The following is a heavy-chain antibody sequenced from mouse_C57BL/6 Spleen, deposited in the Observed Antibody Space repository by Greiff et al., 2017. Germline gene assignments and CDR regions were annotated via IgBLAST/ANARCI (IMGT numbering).Heavy chain of an antibody. CDR1: GYPFTSYW. D-gene: IGHD2-5*01. CDR2: INPSNGGT. Sequence: QVQLQQSGTELVKPGASVKLSCKASGYPFTSYWMHWVKQRPGQGLEWIGNINPSNGGTNYNAKFKSKATLTVEKSSSTAYMQLSSLTSEDSAVYYCARERSNYVDYYAMDYWGQGTSVTVSS. CDR3: ARERSNYVDYYAMDY. V-gene: IGHV1-53*01. J-gene: IGHJ4*01.